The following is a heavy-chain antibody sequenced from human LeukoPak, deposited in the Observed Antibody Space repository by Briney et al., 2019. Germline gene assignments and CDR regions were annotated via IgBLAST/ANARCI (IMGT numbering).Heavy chain of an antibody. CDR1: GGTFSSYA. Sequence: SVKVSCKASGGTFSSYAISWVRQAPGQGLEWMGGIIPIFGTANYAQRFQGRVTITADESTSTAYMELSSLRSEDTAVYYCARHRIAAAGGAYYWGQGTLVTVSS. CDR3: ARHRIAAAGGAYY. CDR2: IIPIFGTA. J-gene: IGHJ4*02. D-gene: IGHD6-13*01. V-gene: IGHV1-69*13.